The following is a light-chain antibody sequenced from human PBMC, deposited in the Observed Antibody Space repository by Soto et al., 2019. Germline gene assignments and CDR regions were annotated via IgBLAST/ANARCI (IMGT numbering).Light chain of an antibody. CDR3: QAWDSSTVV. CDR1: NLGDKY. Sequence: SYELTQPPSVSVSPGQTASITCSGENLGDKYSCWYQQKPGQSPVLVIYQDSKRPSGNPERFSGSNSGNTATLTISGTQAMDEADYYCQAWDSSTVVFGGGTKLTVL. CDR2: QDS. J-gene: IGLJ2*01. V-gene: IGLV3-1*01.